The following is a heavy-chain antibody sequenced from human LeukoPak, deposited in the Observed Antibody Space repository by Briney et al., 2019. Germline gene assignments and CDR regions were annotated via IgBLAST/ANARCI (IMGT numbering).Heavy chain of an antibody. CDR3: TKVLWGLTLLSSDY. J-gene: IGHJ4*02. D-gene: IGHD2-21*01. CDR1: VFTFSSYA. V-gene: IGHV3-23*01. CDR2: VSGSGGST. Sequence: GGSLRLSCAPSVFTFSSYAMTWVRQAPGTGLEWVSTVSGSGGSTYYADPVKGRFTISRDNSKITLFLQMNCLRAEDTAVYYCTKVLWGLTLLSSDYGGQGTLVTVSS.